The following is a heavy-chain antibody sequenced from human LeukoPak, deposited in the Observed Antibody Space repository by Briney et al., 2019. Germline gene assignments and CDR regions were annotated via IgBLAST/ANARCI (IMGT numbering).Heavy chain of an antibody. CDR1: GGSISSYY. CDR2: IYYSGST. Sequence: SETLSLTCTVSGGSISSYYWSWIRQPPGKGLEWIGYIYYSGSTNYNPSLKSRVTISVDTSKNQFSLKLSSVTAADTAVYYCARKLLRYFDWSPWGQGTLVTVSS. D-gene: IGHD3-9*01. CDR3: ARKLLRYFDWSP. J-gene: IGHJ5*02. V-gene: IGHV4-59*12.